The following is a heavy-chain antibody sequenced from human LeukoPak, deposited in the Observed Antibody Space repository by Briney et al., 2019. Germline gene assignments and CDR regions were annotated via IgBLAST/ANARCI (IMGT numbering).Heavy chain of an antibody. D-gene: IGHD6-19*01. CDR2: IRSGGRIK. V-gene: IGHV3-48*03. J-gene: IGHJ4*02. Sequence: GGSLRLSCAASGFTFSSYEMNWVRQAPGKGLEWVSYIRSGGRIKYYADSVKGRFTISRDNAKNSLYLQMNSLRAEDTAVYYCARDEPGIAVDVGVYWGQGTLVTVSS. CDR3: ARDEPGIAVDVGVY. CDR1: GFTFSSYE.